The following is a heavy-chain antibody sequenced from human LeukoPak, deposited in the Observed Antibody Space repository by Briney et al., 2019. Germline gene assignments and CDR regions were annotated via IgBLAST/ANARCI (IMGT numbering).Heavy chain of an antibody. V-gene: IGHV3-23*01. Sequence: GSLRLSCAASGFTFSSYAMSWVRQAPGKGLEWVSAISGSGGSTYYADSVKGRFTISRDNSKNTLYLQMNSLRAEDTAVYYCAKPVGVRYCSGGSCQTAPFDYWGQGTLVTVSS. CDR1: GFTFSSYA. J-gene: IGHJ4*02. D-gene: IGHD2-15*01. CDR2: ISGSGGST. CDR3: AKPVGVRYCSGGSCQTAPFDY.